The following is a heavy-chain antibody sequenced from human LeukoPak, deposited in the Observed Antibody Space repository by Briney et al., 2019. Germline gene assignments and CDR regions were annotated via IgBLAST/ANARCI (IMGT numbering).Heavy chain of an antibody. Sequence: GGSLRLSCAASGFTFSSYGMHWVRQAPGKGLEWVAVISYDGSNKYYADSVKGRFTISRDNSKNTLYLQMNSLRAEDTAVYYCARDPSEDGAAAATYYFDYWGQGTLVTVSS. D-gene: IGHD6-25*01. CDR1: GFTFSSYG. CDR2: ISYDGSNK. J-gene: IGHJ4*02. CDR3: ARDPSEDGAAAATYYFDY. V-gene: IGHV3-30*19.